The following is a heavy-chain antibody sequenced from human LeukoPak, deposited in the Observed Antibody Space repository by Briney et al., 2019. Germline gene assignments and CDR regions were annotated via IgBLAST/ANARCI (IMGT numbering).Heavy chain of an antibody. CDR1: GFIFSNYG. CDR3: AREWGRIAVAGGPGY. D-gene: IGHD6-19*01. J-gene: IGHJ4*02. CDR2: IGYDGQTK. V-gene: IGHV3-33*01. Sequence: GESLRLSCEASGFIFSNYGMHWVRQAPGKGLEWVALIGYDGQTKFYADSVKGRFTTSRDNSGNTLFLHMTSLRVEDTAVYYCAREWGRIAVAGGPGYWGQGALVTVSS.